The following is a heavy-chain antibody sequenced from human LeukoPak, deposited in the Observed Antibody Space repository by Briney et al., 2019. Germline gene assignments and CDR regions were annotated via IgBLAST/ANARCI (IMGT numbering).Heavy chain of an antibody. D-gene: IGHD3-3*02. J-gene: IGHJ4*02. V-gene: IGHV3-74*01. CDR2: INVDGSRV. Sequence: PGGSLRLSCAASGFTFNTYWMHWVRQAPGKGLVWVARINVDGSRVVYADSVKGRFMISRDNAKRTLHLQLNSLRGDDTAVYFCVSEPPHFRGFDYWGQGTLVTVS. CDR3: VSEPPHFRGFDY. CDR1: GFTFNTYW.